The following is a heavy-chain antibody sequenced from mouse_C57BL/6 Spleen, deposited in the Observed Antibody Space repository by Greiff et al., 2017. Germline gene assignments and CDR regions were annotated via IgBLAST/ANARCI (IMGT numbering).Heavy chain of an antibody. Sequence: EVMLVESGGGLVKPGGSLKLSCAASGFTFSSYAMSWVRQTPEKRLEWVATISDGGSYTYYPDNVKGRFTISRDNAKNNLYLQMSHLKSEDTAMYYCARFYGYDDAMDYWGQGTSVTVSS. J-gene: IGHJ4*01. V-gene: IGHV5-4*03. CDR2: ISDGGSYT. CDR3: ARFYGYDDAMDY. CDR1: GFTFSSYA. D-gene: IGHD2-2*01.